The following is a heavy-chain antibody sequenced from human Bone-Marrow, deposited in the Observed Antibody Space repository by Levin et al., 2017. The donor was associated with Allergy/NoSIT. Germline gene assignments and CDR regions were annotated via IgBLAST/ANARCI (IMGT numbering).Heavy chain of an antibody. D-gene: IGHD1-1*01. V-gene: IGHV3-15*01. J-gene: IGHJ4*02. CDR3: VADVPQYDPQVDY. Sequence: PGGSLRLSCGASGFIFNHAWMSWLRLAPGKGLEWVARIRADGTKEYAAPVKGKFTISRDDSNSRVFLQMSSLSIEDTALYYCVADVPQYDPQVDYWGQGTLVTVSS. CDR2: IRADGTK. CDR1: GFIFNHAW.